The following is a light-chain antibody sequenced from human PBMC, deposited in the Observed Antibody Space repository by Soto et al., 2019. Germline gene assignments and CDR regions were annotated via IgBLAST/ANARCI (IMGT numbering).Light chain of an antibody. J-gene: IGKJ1*01. V-gene: IGKV3-20*01. CDR1: QSVSSY. CDR2: GAS. CDR3: QQYGSSPPRT. Sequence: ENVLTQSPATLSLSPGERATLSCRASQSVSSYLAWYQQKPGQAPRLLIYGASNRATDVPDRFSGSGSGADFTLTISRLEPEDFAVYYCQQYGSSPPRTFGQGTKVDIK.